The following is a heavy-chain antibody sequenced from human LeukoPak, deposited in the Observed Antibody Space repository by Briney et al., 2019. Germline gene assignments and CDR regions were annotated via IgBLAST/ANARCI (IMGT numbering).Heavy chain of an antibody. CDR1: GGTLSSYA. V-gene: IGHV1-69*06. J-gene: IGHJ6*04. CDR2: IIPIFGTA. Sequence: SVKVSCKASGGTLSSYAISWVRQAPGQGLEWMGGIIPIFGTANYAQKFQGRVTITADKSTSTAYMELSSLRSEDTAVYYCASGNIVVVPALYGMDVWGKGTTVTVSS. D-gene: IGHD2-2*01. CDR3: ASGNIVVVPALYGMDV.